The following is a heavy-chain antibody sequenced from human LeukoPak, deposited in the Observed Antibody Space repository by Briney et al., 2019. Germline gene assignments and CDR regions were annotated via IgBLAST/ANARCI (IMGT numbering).Heavy chain of an antibody. J-gene: IGHJ4*02. D-gene: IGHD3-22*01. Sequence: GGSLRLSCAASGFTFTSYAMTWVRQAPGKGLEWVSSISSSAGSTYYADSVKGRFTISRDNSKNTLYLQMNSLRAEDTAMYCCAKAPPSPGYYDSSGYYYGLNYWGQGTLVTVSS. CDR1: GFTFTSYA. CDR3: AKAPPSPGYYDSSGYYYGLNY. V-gene: IGHV3-23*01. CDR2: ISSSAGST.